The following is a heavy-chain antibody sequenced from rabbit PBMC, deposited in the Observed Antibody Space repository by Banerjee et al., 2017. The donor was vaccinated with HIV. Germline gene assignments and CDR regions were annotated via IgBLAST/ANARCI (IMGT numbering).Heavy chain of an antibody. D-gene: IGHD1-1*01. CDR2: IYAGSSGIT. J-gene: IGHJ4*01. CDR1: GLDFSSSYW. Sequence: QEQLEESGGDLVKPGGTLTLTCTASGLDFSSSYWICWVRQAPGKGLEWIACIYAGSSGITYYASWAKGRFTISKTSWTTVTLQMTSLTAADTATYFCARDLSGVIGWNLNLWGPGTLVTVS. CDR3: ARDLSGVIGWNLNL. V-gene: IGHV1S45*01.